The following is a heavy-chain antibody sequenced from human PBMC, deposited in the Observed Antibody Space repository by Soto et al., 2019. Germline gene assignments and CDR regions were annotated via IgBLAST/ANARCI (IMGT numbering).Heavy chain of an antibody. D-gene: IGHD5-18*01. J-gene: IGHJ6*02. CDR1: GGTFSSYA. CDR2: IIPIFGTA. CDR3: ASLRIQLWVTERDYYYGMDV. V-gene: IGHV1-69*13. Sequence: ASVKVSCKASGGTFSSYAISWVRQAPGQGLEWMGGIIPIFGTANYAQKFQGRVTITADESTSTAYMELSSLRSEDTAVYYCASLRIQLWVTERDYYYGMDVWGQGTTVTVSS.